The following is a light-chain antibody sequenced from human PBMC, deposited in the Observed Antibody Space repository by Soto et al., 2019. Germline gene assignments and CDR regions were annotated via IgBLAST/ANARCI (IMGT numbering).Light chain of an antibody. CDR2: DVS. CDR1: STDIGSYNY. CDR3: SSYGASSTL. J-gene: IGLJ2*01. Sequence: QSALTQPASLSGSPGQSITISCTGTSTDIGSYNYVSWYQQHPGKAPKLMIFDVSYRPSGISARFSGSKSGNTASLTISGLQPEDEADYSCSSYGASSTLFGGGTKLTVL. V-gene: IGLV2-14*03.